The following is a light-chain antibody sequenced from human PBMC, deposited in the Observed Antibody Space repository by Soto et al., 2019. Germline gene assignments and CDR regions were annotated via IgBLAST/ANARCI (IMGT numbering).Light chain of an antibody. V-gene: IGKV4-1*01. J-gene: IGKJ2*01. Sequence: DIVMTQSPDSLAVSLGERATINCKSSQSVLYSSTNKHHLAWYPQKPGQPPKVLIYWASMRESGVPDRFSGSGPGTDFTLTISSLQAEDVAVYYCQQYHSFPRTFGQGTKLEIK. CDR2: WAS. CDR1: QSVLYSSTNKHH. CDR3: QQYHSFPRT.